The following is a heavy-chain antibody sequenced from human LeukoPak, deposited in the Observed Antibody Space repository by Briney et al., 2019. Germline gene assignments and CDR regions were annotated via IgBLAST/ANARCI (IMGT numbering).Heavy chain of an antibody. D-gene: IGHD3-22*01. V-gene: IGHV1-18*01. Sequence: ASVKVSCKASGYTFTSYGISWVRQAPGQGLEWMGWIGAYNGNTNYAQKLQGRVTMTTDTSTSTACMELRSLRSDDTAVYYCARVVTYYYDSSGYYYFDYWGQGTLVTVSS. CDR3: ARVVTYYYDSSGYYYFDY. CDR1: GYTFTSYG. J-gene: IGHJ4*02. CDR2: IGAYNGNT.